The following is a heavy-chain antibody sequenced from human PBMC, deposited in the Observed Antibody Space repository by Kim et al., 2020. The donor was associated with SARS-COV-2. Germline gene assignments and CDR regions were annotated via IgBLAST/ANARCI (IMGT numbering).Heavy chain of an antibody. V-gene: IGHV4-4*02. Sequence: GSTTYNPSLKSRVTISVDKSKNQFSLKLSSVTAADTAVYYCARDRAMDVWGQGTTVTVSS. J-gene: IGHJ6*02. CDR2: GST. CDR3: ARDRAMDV.